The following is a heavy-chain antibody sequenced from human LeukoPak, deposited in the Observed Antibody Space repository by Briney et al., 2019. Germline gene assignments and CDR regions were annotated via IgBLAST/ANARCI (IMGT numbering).Heavy chain of an antibody. CDR3: ARRGSSGVVILFDC. CDR1: GYTFTGYY. J-gene: IGHJ4*02. Sequence: GASVKVSCKASGYTFTGYYMHWVRQAPGRGLEWMGWINPNSGGTNYAQKFQGRVTMTRDTSISTAYMELSRLRSDDTAVYYCARRGSSGVVILFDCWGQGTLVTVSS. D-gene: IGHD3-3*01. V-gene: IGHV1-2*02. CDR2: INPNSGGT.